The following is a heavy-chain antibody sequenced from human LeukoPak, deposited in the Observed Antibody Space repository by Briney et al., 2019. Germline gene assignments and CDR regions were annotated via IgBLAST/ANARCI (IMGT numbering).Heavy chain of an antibody. CDR1: GFTLTSFA. D-gene: IGHD3-3*01. V-gene: IGHV3-23*01. CDR2: ISGSGGST. Sequence: GGSLRLSCAASGFTLTSFAMSWVRQAPGHGLEWVSGISGSGGSTYYADSLKCRFTISRDNSKNSLYLQMNSLRAEDTAVYYCAKWKYYFWRGYLFPDYWGQGTLVTVSS. CDR3: AKWKYYFWRGYLFPDY. J-gene: IGHJ4*02.